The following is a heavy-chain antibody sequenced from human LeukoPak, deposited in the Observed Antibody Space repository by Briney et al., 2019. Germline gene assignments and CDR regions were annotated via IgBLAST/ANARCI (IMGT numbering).Heavy chain of an antibody. D-gene: IGHD3-16*01. V-gene: IGHV3-15*07. CDR2: IKSKTDGGTT. J-gene: IGHJ5*02. CDR1: GFTFSNAW. Sequence: PGGSLRLSCAASGFTFSNAWMNWVRQAPGKGLEWVGRIKSKTDGGTTDYTAPVKGRFTISRDDSKNTPYLQMNSLKTEDTAVYYCTRDKPFGHYVQFDPWGQGTLVTVSS. CDR3: TRDKPFGHYVQFDP.